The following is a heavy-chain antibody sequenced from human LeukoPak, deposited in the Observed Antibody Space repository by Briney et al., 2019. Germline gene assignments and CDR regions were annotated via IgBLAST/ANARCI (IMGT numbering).Heavy chain of an antibody. Sequence: ASVKVSCKASGYTFTSYYMHWVRQAPGQGLEWMGIINPSGGSTSYAQKFQGRVTMTRDTSTSTVYMELSSLRSEDTAVYYCARAPVRYCSGGSCYSSNYFGYWGQGTLVTVSS. CDR1: GYTFTSYY. CDR3: ARAPVRYCSGGSCYSSNYFGY. D-gene: IGHD2-15*01. J-gene: IGHJ4*02. V-gene: IGHV1-46*01. CDR2: INPSGGST.